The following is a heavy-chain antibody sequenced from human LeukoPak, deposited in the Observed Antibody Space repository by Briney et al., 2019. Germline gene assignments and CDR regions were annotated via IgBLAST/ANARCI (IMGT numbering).Heavy chain of an antibody. CDR2: INAGNGDT. Sequence: ASVKVSCKASGYTFTKYVVHWVRQAPGQRPEWMGWINAGNGDTKYSQNFQDRDTITRDTSANTAYMELSSLTSEDTALYYCARDDCGDTCYPGGYWGQGTWSPSPQ. V-gene: IGHV1-3*01. J-gene: IGHJ4*02. D-gene: IGHD2-21*01. CDR1: GYTFTKYV. CDR3: ARDDCGDTCYPGGY.